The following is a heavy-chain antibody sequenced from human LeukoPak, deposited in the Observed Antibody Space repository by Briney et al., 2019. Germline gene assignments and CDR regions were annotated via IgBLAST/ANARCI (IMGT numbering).Heavy chain of an antibody. V-gene: IGHV4-59*01. CDR3: ATDRLGIVDAFDI. D-gene: IGHD1-26*01. Sequence: SETLSLTCTVSGGSISSYYWGWIRQPPGKGLEWIGYIYYSGSTNYNPSLKSRVTISVDTSKNQFSLKLSSVTAADTAVYYCATDRLGIVDAFDIWGQGTMVTVSS. CDR1: GGSISSYY. CDR2: IYYSGST. J-gene: IGHJ3*02.